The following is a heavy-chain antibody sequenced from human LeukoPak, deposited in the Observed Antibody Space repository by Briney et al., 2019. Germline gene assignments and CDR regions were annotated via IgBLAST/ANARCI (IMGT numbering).Heavy chain of an antibody. Sequence: GGSLRLSCAASGFTFSSYGMHWVRQAPGKGLEWVAFIRYDGSNKCYADSVKGRFTISRDNSKNTLYLQMNSLRAEDTAVYYCAKDPSHLWFGEDYFDYWGQGTLVTVSS. CDR1: GFTFSSYG. V-gene: IGHV3-30*02. J-gene: IGHJ4*02. D-gene: IGHD3-10*01. CDR3: AKDPSHLWFGEDYFDY. CDR2: IRYDGSNK.